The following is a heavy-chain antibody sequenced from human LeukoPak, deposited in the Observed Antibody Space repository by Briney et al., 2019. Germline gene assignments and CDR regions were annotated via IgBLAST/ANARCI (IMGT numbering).Heavy chain of an antibody. CDR3: GKVLWLGIDFDL. CDR1: GFTFSSYA. CDR2: ISGSGGTT. D-gene: IGHD5-18*01. J-gene: IGHJ4*02. Sequence: PGGSLRLSRAASGFTFSSYAMSWVRQAPGKGLEWVPAISGSGGTTYYADSVKGRFTISRENSKNTLYLQMNSLRAEDTAVYYCGKVLWLGIDFDLGGEGTLVTVSS. V-gene: IGHV3-23*01.